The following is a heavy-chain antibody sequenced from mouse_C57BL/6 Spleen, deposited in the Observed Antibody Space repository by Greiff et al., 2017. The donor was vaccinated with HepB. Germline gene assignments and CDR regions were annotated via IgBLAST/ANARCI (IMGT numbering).Heavy chain of an antibody. CDR3: ARPYYYGSSLNWYFDV. Sequence: EVKLMESGGGLVKPGGSLKLSCAASGFTFSDYGMHWVRQAPENGLEWVAYISSGSSTIYYADTVKGRFTISRDNAKNTLFLQMTSLRSEDTAMYYCARPYYYGSSLNWYFDVWGTGTTVTVSS. D-gene: IGHD1-1*01. CDR2: ISSGSSTI. V-gene: IGHV5-17*01. CDR1: GFTFSDYG. J-gene: IGHJ1*03.